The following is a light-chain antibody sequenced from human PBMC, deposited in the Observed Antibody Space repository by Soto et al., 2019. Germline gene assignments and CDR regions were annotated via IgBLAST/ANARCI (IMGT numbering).Light chain of an antibody. Sequence: QSVLTQPASVSGSPGQSITISCTGTSSDVGGYNYVSWYQQHPGKAPKLMIYDVSNRPSGVSNLFSGSKSGNTASLTISGLPEEEEDDYYCSSYTSSSTVVFGGGSKLTVL. J-gene: IGLJ3*02. V-gene: IGLV2-14*01. CDR1: SSDVGGYNY. CDR2: DVS. CDR3: SSYTSSSTVV.